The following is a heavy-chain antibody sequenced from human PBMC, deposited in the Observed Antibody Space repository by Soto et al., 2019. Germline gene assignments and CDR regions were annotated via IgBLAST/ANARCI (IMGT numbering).Heavy chain of an antibody. D-gene: IGHD3-3*02. V-gene: IGHV4-34*01. CDR3: ARGGFSKILDY. Sequence: ASETLSLTCAVYGGSFSGYYWSWIRQPPGKGLEWIGEINHSGSTNYNPSLKSRVTISVDTSKNQFSLKLSSVTAADTAVYYCARGGFSKILDYWGQGTLVTVS. CDR1: GGSFSGYY. CDR2: INHSGST. J-gene: IGHJ4*02.